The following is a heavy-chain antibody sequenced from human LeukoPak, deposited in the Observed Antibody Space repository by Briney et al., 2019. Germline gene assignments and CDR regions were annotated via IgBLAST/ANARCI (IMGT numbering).Heavy chain of an antibody. CDR3: AKGLDTSMAEYFDY. V-gene: IGHV3-30*18. J-gene: IGHJ4*02. CDR2: ISYDGSNK. CDR1: GFTFSSYG. D-gene: IGHD5-18*01. Sequence: PGGSLRLSCAASGFTFSSYGMHWVRQAPGKGLEWVAVISYDGSNKYYADSVKGRFTISRDNSKNTLYLQMNSLRAEDTAVYYCAKGLDTSMAEYFDYWGQGTLVTVSS.